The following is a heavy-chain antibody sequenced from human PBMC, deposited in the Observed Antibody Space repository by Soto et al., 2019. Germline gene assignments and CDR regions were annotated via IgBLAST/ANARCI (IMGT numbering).Heavy chain of an antibody. Sequence: EVQLLESGGGLVQPGGSLRLSCAGSGFTYESYAMSWVRQAPGKGLEWVSGINSGGTVAHYADSVKGRFAICRDNSKNTLSLEMNSLRADDTGLYYCAISTGGFGGLFVVPSDYWGQGTLVTVSS. D-gene: IGHD3-16*02. J-gene: IGHJ4*02. CDR3: AISTGGFGGLFVVPSDY. V-gene: IGHV3-23*01. CDR1: GFTYESYA. CDR2: INSGGTVA.